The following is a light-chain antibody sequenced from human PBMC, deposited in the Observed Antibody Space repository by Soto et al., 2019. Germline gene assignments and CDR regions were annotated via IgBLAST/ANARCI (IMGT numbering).Light chain of an antibody. CDR1: SSDIASYKF. J-gene: IGLJ2*01. CDR2: EVN. V-gene: IGLV2-14*01. Sequence: QSVLTQPASVSGSPGQSITISCTGTSSDIASYKFVSWFQHHPGKAPKLLIYEVNNRPSGISNRFSGSKSGNTASLTISGLQPEDEANYYCSSYGGYNNVIFGGGTKLTVL. CDR3: SSYGGYNNVI.